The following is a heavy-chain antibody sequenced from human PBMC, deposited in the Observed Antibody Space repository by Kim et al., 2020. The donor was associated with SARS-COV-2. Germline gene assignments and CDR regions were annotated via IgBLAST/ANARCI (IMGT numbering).Heavy chain of an antibody. J-gene: IGHJ4*02. D-gene: IGHD2-2*01. Sequence: DSMKGRCTISRDSSKNTLYRQMNSLTADDTAVYDCARTRSGSSSSCYVDYWGRGTLVTVSS. CDR3: ARTRSGSSSSCYVDY. V-gene: IGHV3-23*01.